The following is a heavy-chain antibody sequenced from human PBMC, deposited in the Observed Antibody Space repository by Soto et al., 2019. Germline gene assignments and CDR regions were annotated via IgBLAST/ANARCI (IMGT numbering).Heavy chain of an antibody. CDR3: AKDRVIAGDIAARPLQAFDVFGI. D-gene: IGHD6-6*01. Sequence: GGSLRLSCAASGFTFSSYAMSWVRQAPGKGLEWVSAISGSGGSTYYADSVKGRFTISRDNSKNTLYLQMNSLRAEDTAVYYCAKDRVIAGDIAARPLQAFDVFGIWGQRTMVTVSS. J-gene: IGHJ3*02. CDR1: GFTFSSYA. CDR2: ISGSGGST. V-gene: IGHV3-23*01.